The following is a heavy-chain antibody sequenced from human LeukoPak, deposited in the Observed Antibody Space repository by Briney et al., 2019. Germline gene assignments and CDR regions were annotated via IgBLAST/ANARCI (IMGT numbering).Heavy chain of an antibody. Sequence: ASVKVSCKASGYTFTSYDINWVRQATGQGLEWMGWMNPNSGNTGYAQKFQGRVTITRNTSISTAYMELSSLRSEDTAVYYCARAVYCSSTSCVRVYYYYYMDVWGKGITVTVSS. D-gene: IGHD2-2*01. CDR2: MNPNSGNT. V-gene: IGHV1-8*03. CDR1: GYTFTSYD. J-gene: IGHJ6*03. CDR3: ARAVYCSSTSCVRVYYYYYMDV.